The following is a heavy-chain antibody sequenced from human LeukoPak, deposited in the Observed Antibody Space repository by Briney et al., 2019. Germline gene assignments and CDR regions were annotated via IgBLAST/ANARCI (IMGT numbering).Heavy chain of an antibody. Sequence: ASVKVSCKASGYTFTSYGISWVRQAPGQGLEWMGWISAYNGNTNYAQKLQGRVTMTTDTSTSTAYMELSSLRSDDTAVYYCARDVHYYDSSGYYLSFGYWGQGTLVTVSS. CDR3: ARDVHYYDSSGYYLSFGY. D-gene: IGHD3-22*01. V-gene: IGHV1-18*01. CDR1: GYTFTSYG. J-gene: IGHJ4*02. CDR2: ISAYNGNT.